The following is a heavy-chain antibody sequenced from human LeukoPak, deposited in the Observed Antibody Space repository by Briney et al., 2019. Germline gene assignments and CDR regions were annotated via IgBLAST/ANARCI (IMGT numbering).Heavy chain of an antibody. CDR2: IIPIFGTA. V-gene: IGHV1-69*13. Sequence: SEKVSCKASGGTFSSYAISWVRQAPGQGLEWMGGIIPIFGTANYAQKFQGRVTITADESTSTAYMELSSLRSEDTAVYYCARSSGSYPNTDYWGQGTLVTVSS. CDR3: ARSSGSYPNTDY. D-gene: IGHD1-26*01. CDR1: GGTFSSYA. J-gene: IGHJ4*02.